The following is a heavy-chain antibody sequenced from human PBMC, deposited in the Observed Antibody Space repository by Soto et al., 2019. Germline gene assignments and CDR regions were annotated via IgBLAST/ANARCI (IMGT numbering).Heavy chain of an antibody. Sequence: QVQLQESGPGLVQPSETLSLTCTVSDGSISTYFWTWIRQPPGKGLEWIGHIYHSGTVDYNPSLKSRVAMSVDTSKNQFSLNLTSVTAADTATYYCARGKYCSGGSCERFDPWGQGALVTVSS. CDR3: ARGKYCSGGSCERFDP. CDR2: IYHSGTV. CDR1: DGSISTYF. D-gene: IGHD2-15*01. J-gene: IGHJ5*02. V-gene: IGHV4-59*01.